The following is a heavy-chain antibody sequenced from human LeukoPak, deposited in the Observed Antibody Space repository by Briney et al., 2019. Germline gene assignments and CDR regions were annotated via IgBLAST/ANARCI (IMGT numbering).Heavy chain of an antibody. CDR2: VTAGGGGT. CDR1: GFTFSRSA. Sequence: GGSLRLSRAAYGFTFSRSAMGCARLAPGRGREWLSTVTAGGGGTSYAVSVKGRLTLSRDNSKNTLYMQMNSLRAEDPAVYYCAKEVGGFGYWGQGTLVTVSS. V-gene: IGHV3-23*01. J-gene: IGHJ4*02. CDR3: AKEVGGFGY. D-gene: IGHD1-26*01.